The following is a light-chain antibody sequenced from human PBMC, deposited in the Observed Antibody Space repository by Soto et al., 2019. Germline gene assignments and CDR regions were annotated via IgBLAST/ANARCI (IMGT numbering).Light chain of an antibody. CDR3: QQGNSFPLT. CDR1: QGISNS. Sequence: DIQMTQSPSSVSASVGDRVTITCRASQGISNSLAWFQQKPGEAPRLLIYSASSLHSGVPSRFSATGSVTDFTLTINSLQPEDFATYYCQQGNSFPLTFGGGTKVEIK. CDR2: SAS. J-gene: IGKJ4*01. V-gene: IGKV1-12*01.